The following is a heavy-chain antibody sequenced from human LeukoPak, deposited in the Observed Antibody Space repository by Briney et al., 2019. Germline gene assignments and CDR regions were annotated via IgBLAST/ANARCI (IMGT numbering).Heavy chain of an antibody. CDR3: ARDIVVVPAAIGPSY. Sequence: GGSLRLSCAASGFTFSSYSMNWVRQAPGKGLEWVSSISSSSSYIYYADSVKGRFTISRDNAKNLLYLQMNSLRAEDTAVYYCARDIVVVPAAIGPSYWGQGTLVTVSS. J-gene: IGHJ4*02. CDR1: GFTFSSYS. V-gene: IGHV3-21*01. CDR2: ISSSSSYI. D-gene: IGHD2-2*01.